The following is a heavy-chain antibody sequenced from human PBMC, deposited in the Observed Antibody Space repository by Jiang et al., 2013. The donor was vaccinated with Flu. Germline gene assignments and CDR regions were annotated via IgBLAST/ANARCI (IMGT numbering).Heavy chain of an antibody. Sequence: TCTVSGGSITSDDYYWVWIRQPPGKGLEWIGSIYYSGGTYYNPSLKSRVTLLVDTSKNHFSLKLRFVTAADTAVYYCARAEKYSGFELPYFVYWGQGILVTVSS. D-gene: IGHD5-12*01. CDR2: IYYSGGT. J-gene: IGHJ4*02. V-gene: IGHV4-39*07. CDR1: GGSITSDDYY. CDR3: ARAEKYSGFELPYFVY.